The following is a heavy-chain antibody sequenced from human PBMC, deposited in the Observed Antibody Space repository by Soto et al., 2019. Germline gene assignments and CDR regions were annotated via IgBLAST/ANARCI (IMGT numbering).Heavy chain of an antibody. CDR3: ARDRLESSTYGMDV. D-gene: IGHD3-16*02. CDR1: GVSILGYY. J-gene: IGHJ6*02. Sequence: LSLTCSVSGVSILGYYWSWIRQPAGKRLEWIGRVYNSGNVIFNPSLKNRVTMSVDMSKNQFSLRLTSVTAADSAVYYCARDRLESSTYGMDVWGRGTTVTVSS. V-gene: IGHV4-4*07. CDR2: VYNSGNV.